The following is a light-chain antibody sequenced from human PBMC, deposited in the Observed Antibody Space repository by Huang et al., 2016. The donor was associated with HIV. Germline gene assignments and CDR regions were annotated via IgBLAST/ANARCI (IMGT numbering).Light chain of an antibody. V-gene: IGKV3-20*01. CDR3: HQYGKA. Sequence: DIVLTQSPGTLSLSPGERATLSCRASQSVSSSSLGWYQQKPCQAPRLLIYGASSRATSISDRFSGSGSGTDFTLTISRLEPEDFAVYYCHQYGKAFGQGTKVEIK. CDR1: QSVSSSS. CDR2: GAS. J-gene: IGKJ1*01.